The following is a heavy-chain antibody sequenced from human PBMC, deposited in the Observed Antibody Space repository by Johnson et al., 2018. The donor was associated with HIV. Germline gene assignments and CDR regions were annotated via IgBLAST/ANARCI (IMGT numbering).Heavy chain of an antibody. CDR1: GFTFGDYA. CDR2: ISYDGSNK. J-gene: IGHJ3*02. V-gene: IGHV3-30-3*02. Sequence: QVQLVESGGDLVQPGRSLRLSCTASGFTFGDYAMSWFRQAPGKGLEWVAVISYDGSNKYYADSVKGRFPISRDNAKNSLYLQMNSLRAEETAFYHCVKGFRRYLKFGGGLLDAFDIWGQGTMVTVSS. CDR3: VKGFRRYLKFGGGLLDAFDI. D-gene: IGHD3-9*01.